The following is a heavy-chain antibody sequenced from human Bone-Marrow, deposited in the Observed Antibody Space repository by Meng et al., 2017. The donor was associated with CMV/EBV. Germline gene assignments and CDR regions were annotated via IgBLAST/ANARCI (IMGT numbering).Heavy chain of an antibody. D-gene: IGHD3-10*01. V-gene: IGHV4-31*03. CDR1: GGSISSGGYY. Sequence: SETLSLTCTVSGGSISSGGYYWSWIRQHPGKGLEWIGYIYYSGSTYYNPSLKSRVTISVDTSKNQFSLKLSSVTAADTAVYYCARDGAGEAPDYWGQGTLVTVSS. CDR2: IYYSGST. CDR3: ARDGAGEAPDY. J-gene: IGHJ4*02.